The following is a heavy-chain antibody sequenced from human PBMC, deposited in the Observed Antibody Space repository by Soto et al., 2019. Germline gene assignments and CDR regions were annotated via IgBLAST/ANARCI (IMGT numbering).Heavy chain of an antibody. V-gene: IGHV1-69*01. CDR2: TIPIFGTA. CDR3: ARVRGAYCSGGSCYNPVWFDH. CDR1: GGTFSSYA. D-gene: IGHD2-15*01. J-gene: IGHJ5*02. Sequence: QVQLVQSGAEVKKPGSSVKVSCKASGGTFSSYAISWVRQAPGQGLEWMGGTIPIFGTANYAQKFQGRVTITPDESKSTAYMELSSLRSEDTAVYYCARVRGAYCSGGSCYNPVWFDHWGQGTLVTVSS.